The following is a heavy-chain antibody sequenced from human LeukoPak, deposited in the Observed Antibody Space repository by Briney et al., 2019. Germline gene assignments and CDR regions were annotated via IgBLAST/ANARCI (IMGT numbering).Heavy chain of an antibody. CDR3: ARATGRVDSSGLALDY. J-gene: IGHJ4*02. CDR1: GGSFSGYY. CDR2: IYHSGST. V-gene: IGHV4-34*01. D-gene: IGHD3-22*01. Sequence: SETLSLTCAVYGGSFSGYYWSCIRQPPGKGLEWIGEIYHSGSTNYNPSLKSRVTISVDKSKNQFSLKLSSVTAADTAVYYCARATGRVDSSGLALDYWGQGTLVTVSS.